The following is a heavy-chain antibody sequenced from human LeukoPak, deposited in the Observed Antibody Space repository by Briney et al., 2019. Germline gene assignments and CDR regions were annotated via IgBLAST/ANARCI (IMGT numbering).Heavy chain of an antibody. CDR2: IDYAGST. CDR1: GYSIKTGYY. J-gene: IGHJ4*02. D-gene: IGHD3-10*01. V-gene: IGHV4-38-2*02. CDR3: ARTRGGSGTFLSIIDY. Sequence: SETLSLTCSVAGYSIKTGYYWDWIRQSPGRGLEWIGNIDYAGSTYYNPSLNSRVTMSVDTSKNQFSLKLTAVTAADTATYYCARTRGGSGTFLSIIDYWGQGTLVTVSS.